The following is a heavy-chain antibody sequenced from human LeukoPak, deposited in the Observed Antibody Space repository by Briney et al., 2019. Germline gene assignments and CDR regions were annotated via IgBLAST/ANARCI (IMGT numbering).Heavy chain of an antibody. CDR1: GGSFSGYY. CDR2: ITHSGST. CDR3: ARGRGKKFDY. Sequence: SETLSLTCAVYGGSFSGYYWSWIRHPPGKGLERMGEITHSGSTNYNPSLKRRVTISVDTSKNQFSLKLSSVTAADTAVYYCARGRGKKFDYWGQGTLVTASS. D-gene: IGHD3-16*01. J-gene: IGHJ4*02. V-gene: IGHV4-34*01.